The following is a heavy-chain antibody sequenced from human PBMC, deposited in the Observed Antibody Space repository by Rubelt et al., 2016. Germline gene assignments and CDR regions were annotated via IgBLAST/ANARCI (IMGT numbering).Heavy chain of an antibody. CDR3: ARHPDSGSYGVDY. Sequence: IEWMGIIYPGDSDTRYSPSFQGQVTISADKSISPAYLQWSSLKAPDTAMYYCARHPDSGSYGVDYWGQGTLVTVSS. D-gene: IGHD1-26*01. V-gene: IGHV5-51*01. J-gene: IGHJ4*02. CDR2: IYPGDSDT.